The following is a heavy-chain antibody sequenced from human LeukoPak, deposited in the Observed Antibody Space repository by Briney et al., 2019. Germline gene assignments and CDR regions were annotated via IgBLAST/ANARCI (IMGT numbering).Heavy chain of an antibody. Sequence: SVKVSYKASGGTFSSYAISWVRQAPGQGLEWMGGIIPIFGTANYAQKFQGRVTITTDESTSTAYMELSSLRSEDTAVYYCARGNVLGGRHFDYWGQGTLVTVSS. CDR1: GGTFSSYA. CDR2: IIPIFGTA. D-gene: IGHD3-3*02. J-gene: IGHJ4*02. V-gene: IGHV1-69*05. CDR3: ARGNVLGGRHFDY.